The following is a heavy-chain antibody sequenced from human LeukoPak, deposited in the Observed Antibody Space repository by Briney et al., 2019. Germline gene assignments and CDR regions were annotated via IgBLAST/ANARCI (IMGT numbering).Heavy chain of an antibody. V-gene: IGHV4-39*01. CDR3: ASLPGEIVGATPVDY. CDR1: GVSLSRSFYY. Sequence: KPSETLSLTCTVSGVSLSRSFYYWGWIRQPPGKGLEWIGNIYYRGDTYYNPSLKSRVTISVDTSKNQFSLKLSSVTAADTAVYYCASLPGEIVGATPVDYWGQGTLVTVSS. J-gene: IGHJ4*02. D-gene: IGHD1-26*01. CDR2: IYYRGDT.